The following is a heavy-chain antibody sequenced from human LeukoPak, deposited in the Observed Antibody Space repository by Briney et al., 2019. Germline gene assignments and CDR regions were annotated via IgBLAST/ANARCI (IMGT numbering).Heavy chain of an antibody. Sequence: GGSLRLSCVASGFSFTTYYMNWVRQAPGKGLEWVANVKHDGTEQSYADSVKGRFTISRDNAKRSVHLQMNSLRGDDTAVYYCAELGITMIGGVWGKGTTVTISS. CDR2: VKHDGTEQ. D-gene: IGHD3-10*02. CDR3: AELGITMIGGV. CDR1: GFSFTTYY. V-gene: IGHV3-7*01. J-gene: IGHJ6*04.